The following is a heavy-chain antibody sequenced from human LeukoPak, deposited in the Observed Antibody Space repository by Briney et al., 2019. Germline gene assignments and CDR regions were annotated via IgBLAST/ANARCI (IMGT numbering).Heavy chain of an antibody. V-gene: IGHV1-69*05. CDR2: IIPIFGTA. Sequence: SVKVSCKASGGTFSSYAISWVRQAPGQGLEWMGGIIPIFGTANYAQKFQGRVTITTDESTSTAYMELSSLRSEDTAVYYCARSEEGYSSSWYFFDIWGQGTMVTVSS. CDR3: ARSEEGYSSSWYFFDI. D-gene: IGHD6-13*01. CDR1: GGTFSSYA. J-gene: IGHJ3*02.